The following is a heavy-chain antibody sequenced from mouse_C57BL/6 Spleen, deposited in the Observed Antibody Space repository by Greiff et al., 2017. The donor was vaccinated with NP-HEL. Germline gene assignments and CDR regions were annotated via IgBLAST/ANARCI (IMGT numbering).Heavy chain of an antibody. D-gene: IGHD2-4*01. CDR3: TRLGLRRWYFDV. J-gene: IGHJ1*03. CDR2: IDPETGGT. CDR1: GYTFTDYE. V-gene: IGHV1-15*01. Sequence: QVQLQQSGAELVRPGASVTLSCKASGYTFTDYEMHWVKQTPVHGLEWIGAIDPETGGTAYNQKFKGKAILTADKSSSTAYMELRSLTSADSAVYYCTRLGLRRWYFDVWGTGTTVTVSS.